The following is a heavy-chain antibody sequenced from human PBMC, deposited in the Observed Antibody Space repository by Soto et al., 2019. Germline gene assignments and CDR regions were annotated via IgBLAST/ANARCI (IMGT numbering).Heavy chain of an antibody. CDR3: AKDSYYGSAYYYYGMDV. Sequence: GGSLRLSCAASGFTFSSYGMHWVRQAPGKGLEWVAVISYDGSNKYYADSVKGRFTISRDNSKNTLYLRMNSLRAEDTAVYYCAKDSYYGSAYYYYGMDVWGQGTTVTVSS. CDR1: GFTFSSYG. J-gene: IGHJ6*02. V-gene: IGHV3-30*18. D-gene: IGHD3-10*01. CDR2: ISYDGSNK.